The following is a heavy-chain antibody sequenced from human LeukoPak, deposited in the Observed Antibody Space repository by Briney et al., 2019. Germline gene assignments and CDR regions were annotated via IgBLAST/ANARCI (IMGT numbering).Heavy chain of an antibody. CDR3: AKGPLTEVAGTTWDY. CDR1: GFTFSSYA. CDR2: ISDSGGDT. D-gene: IGHD6-19*01. J-gene: IGHJ4*02. Sequence: TGGSLRLSCAASGFTFSSYAMSWVRQAPGKGLEWVSTISDSGGDTYYADSVKGRFTISRDNSKNTFYLQMNSLRAEDTAVYYCAKGPLTEVAGTTWDYWGQGTPVTVSS. V-gene: IGHV3-23*01.